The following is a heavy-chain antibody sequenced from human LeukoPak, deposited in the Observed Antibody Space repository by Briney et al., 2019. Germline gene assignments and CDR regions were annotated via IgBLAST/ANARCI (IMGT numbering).Heavy chain of an antibody. CDR2: INPNSGGT. CDR3: ARGLKVVPAAIYY. CDR1: GYTFTGYY. D-gene: IGHD2-2*01. J-gene: IGHJ4*02. Sequence: ASVKVSCKASGYTFTGYYMHWVRQAPGQGLEWMGWINPNSGGTNYAQKFQGRVTMTRVTSISTAYMELSRLRSDDTAVYYCARGLKVVPAAIYYWGQGTLVTVSS. V-gene: IGHV1-2*02.